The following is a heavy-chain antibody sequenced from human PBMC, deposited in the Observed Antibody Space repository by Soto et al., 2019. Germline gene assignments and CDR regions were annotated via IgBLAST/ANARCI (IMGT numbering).Heavy chain of an antibody. CDR2: IDPIDSYT. CDR3: ARHGSGYYYYGMDV. V-gene: IGHV5-10-1*01. D-gene: IGHD3-3*01. J-gene: IGHJ6*02. Sequence: PGESLKISCKGSGYSFTSYWISWVRQMPGKGLEWMGRIDPIDSYTNYSPSFQGHVTISADKSISTAYLQWSSLKASDTAMYYCARHGSGYYYYGMDVWGQGTTVTVSS. CDR1: GYSFTSYW.